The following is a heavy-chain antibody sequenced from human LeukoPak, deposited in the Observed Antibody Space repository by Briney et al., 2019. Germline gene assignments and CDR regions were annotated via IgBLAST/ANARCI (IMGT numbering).Heavy chain of an antibody. CDR2: ISNSSSYI. CDR3: AREVGYAGVDY. V-gene: IGHV3-21*01. Sequence: PGGSLRLSCAASGFTFSSYTMKWVRQAPGKGLEWVSSISNSSSYIYYADSVKGRFTISRDNAKNSLYLQMNSLRAEDTAVYYCAREVGYAGVDYWGQGTLVTVSA. D-gene: IGHD5-12*01. CDR1: GFTFSSYT. J-gene: IGHJ4*02.